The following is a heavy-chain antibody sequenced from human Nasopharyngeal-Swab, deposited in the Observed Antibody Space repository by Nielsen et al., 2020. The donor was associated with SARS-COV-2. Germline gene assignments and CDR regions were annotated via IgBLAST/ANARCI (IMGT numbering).Heavy chain of an antibody. CDR1: GGSFSGYY. CDR3: ARAPTRSRYSSSLGAFDI. J-gene: IGHJ3*02. CDR2: IYYSGST. V-gene: IGHV4-59*01. Sequence: GSLRLSCAVYGGSFSGYYWSWIRQPPGKGLEWIGYIYYSGSTNYNPSLKSRVTISVDTSKNQFSLKLSSVTAADTAVYYCARAPTRSRYSSSLGAFDIWGQGTMVTVSS. D-gene: IGHD6-13*01.